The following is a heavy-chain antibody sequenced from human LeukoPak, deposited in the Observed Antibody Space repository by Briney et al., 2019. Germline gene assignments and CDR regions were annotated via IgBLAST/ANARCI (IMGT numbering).Heavy chain of an antibody. D-gene: IGHD3-16*01. J-gene: IGHJ4*02. V-gene: IGHV3-48*03. CDR3: ARARGTTPNYFDS. CDR2: ISTSGSTI. CDR1: GITFSSYE. Sequence: PGGSLRLSCVVSGITFSSYEMNWVRQAPGKGLEWVSYISTSGSTIYYADSVKGRFTISRDNSKNTLYLQMNSLRAEDTAVYYCARARGTTPNYFDSWGQGTLVTVSS.